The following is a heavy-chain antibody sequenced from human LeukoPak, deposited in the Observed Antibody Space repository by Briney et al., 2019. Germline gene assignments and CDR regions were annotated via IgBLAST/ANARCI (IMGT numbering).Heavy chain of an antibody. CDR1: GGSISSYY. CDR3: ARDRYYYGSGSYYFDY. J-gene: IGHJ4*02. Sequence: SVTLSLTCTFSGGSISSYYWSWIRQPAGKGLEWIGRIHTSGSTNYNPSLKSRVTMSVDTSKNQFSLKLSSMTAADTAVYYCARDRYYYGSGSYYFDYWGQGTLVTVSS. D-gene: IGHD3-10*01. V-gene: IGHV4-4*07. CDR2: IHTSGST.